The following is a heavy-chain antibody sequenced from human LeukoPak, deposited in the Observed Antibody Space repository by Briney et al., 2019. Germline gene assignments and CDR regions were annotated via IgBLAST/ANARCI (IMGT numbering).Heavy chain of an antibody. J-gene: IGHJ5*02. Sequence: GGSLRLSCAASGFTFSSYEMNWVRRAPGKGLEWVSYISSSGSSIYYADSVKGRFTISRDNAKNSLYLQMNSLRAEDTAVYYCARTRLQGNIWLDPRGPGNLVTVSS. D-gene: IGHD6-25*01. CDR3: ARTRLQGNIWLDP. CDR1: GFTFSSYE. CDR2: ISSSGSSI. V-gene: IGHV3-48*03.